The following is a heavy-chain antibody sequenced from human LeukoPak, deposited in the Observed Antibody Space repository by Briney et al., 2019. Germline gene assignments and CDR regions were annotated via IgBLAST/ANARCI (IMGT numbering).Heavy chain of an antibody. D-gene: IGHD2-2*02. Sequence: SETLSLTCAVSGGSIRSYFWSWIRQPPGKGLEWIGYIYYSGSTNYNPSLKSRVTISVDTSKNQFSLKLNSVTAADTAVYYCASAISIPAWAFDLWGQGTVVTVSS. V-gene: IGHV4-59*01. CDR2: IYYSGST. CDR1: GGSIRSYF. J-gene: IGHJ3*01. CDR3: ASAISIPAWAFDL.